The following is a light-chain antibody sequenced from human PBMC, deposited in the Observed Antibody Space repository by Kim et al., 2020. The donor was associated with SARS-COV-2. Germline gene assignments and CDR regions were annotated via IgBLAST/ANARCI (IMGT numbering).Light chain of an antibody. CDR2: KDS. V-gene: IGLV3-27*01. CDR1: VLAKKY. Sequence: VSPGQTASITCSGDVLAKKYARWFQQKPGQAPVLVIYKDSERPSGIPERFSGSSSGTTVTLTISGAQVEDEADYYCYSAADNLRVFGGGTKLTVL. J-gene: IGLJ3*02. CDR3: YSAADNLRV.